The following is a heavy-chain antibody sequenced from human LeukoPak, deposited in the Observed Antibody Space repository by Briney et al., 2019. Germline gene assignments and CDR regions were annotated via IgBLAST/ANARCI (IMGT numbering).Heavy chain of an antibody. CDR3: ARDNEENDGEVLGTYSWFDP. CDR1: GDSVNSGSHS. Sequence: SQTLSLTCTVSGDSVNSGSHSWSWIRQPAGKGLEWIGRIYSSGNTKYNPSLKNRVTISVDTPKNQFSLRLSSVTAADTATYFCARDNEENDGEVLGTYSWFDPWGQGVLVTVST. V-gene: IGHV4-61*02. D-gene: IGHD1-26*01. CDR2: IYSSGNT. J-gene: IGHJ5*02.